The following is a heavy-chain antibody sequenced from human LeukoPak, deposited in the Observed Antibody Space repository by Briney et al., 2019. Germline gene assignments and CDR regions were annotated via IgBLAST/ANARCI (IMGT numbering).Heavy chain of an antibody. CDR3: AKGTRENIYYMDV. J-gene: IGHJ6*03. CDR1: GLTFDHYA. Sequence: GSLRLSCAASGLTFDHYAMHWVRQAPGKGLEWVSLISWAGGSTYYADSVKGRFTISRDNSKNSLYLQMNSLRAEDTALYYCAKGTRENIYYMDVWGKGTTVTVSS. CDR2: ISWAGGST. D-gene: IGHD2/OR15-2a*01. V-gene: IGHV3-43D*03.